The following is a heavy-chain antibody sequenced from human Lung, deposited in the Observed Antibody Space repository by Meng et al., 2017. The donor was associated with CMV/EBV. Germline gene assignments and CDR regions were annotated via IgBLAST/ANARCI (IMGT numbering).Heavy chain of an antibody. CDR2: INPNSGGT. J-gene: IGHJ4*02. CDR1: GYTFTGYY. Sequence: QAQLVQSGAEVKKPXXPXKVXFLASGYTFTGYYMHWVRQAPGQGLEWMGWINPNSGGTNYAQKFQGRVTMTRDTSISTAYMELSRLRSDDTAVYYCARPPMGQLSDYFDYWGQGTLVTV. V-gene: IGHV1-2*02. CDR3: ARPPMGQLSDYFDY. D-gene: IGHD6-13*01.